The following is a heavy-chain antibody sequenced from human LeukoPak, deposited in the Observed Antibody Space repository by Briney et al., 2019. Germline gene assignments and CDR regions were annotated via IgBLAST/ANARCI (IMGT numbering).Heavy chain of an antibody. Sequence: PGGSLRLSCAASGFTFSSYSMNWVRQAPGKGLEWVSSISSSSSYIYYADSVKGRFTISRDNAKNSLYLQMNSLRAEDTAVYYCARDSDGDPPYYYYYMDVWGKGTTVTVSS. CDR3: ARDSDGDPPYYYYYMDV. CDR2: ISSSSSYI. CDR1: GFTFSSYS. V-gene: IGHV3-21*01. D-gene: IGHD4-17*01. J-gene: IGHJ6*03.